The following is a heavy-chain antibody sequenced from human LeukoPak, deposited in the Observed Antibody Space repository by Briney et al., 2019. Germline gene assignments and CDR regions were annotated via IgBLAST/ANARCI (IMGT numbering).Heavy chain of an antibody. CDR1: GYTFTNSY. D-gene: IGHD5-24*01. J-gene: IGHJ3*02. CDR2: INPDGGNT. Sequence: GASVKVSCKASGYTFTNSYIHWVRQAPGQVLEWMGLINPDGGNTNYAQNFQGRVTLTRDTPTSTVYVELSSLRSEDTAIYYCARIRDGYNDAYDIWGQGTVVTVPS. V-gene: IGHV1-46*01. CDR3: ARIRDGYNDAYDI.